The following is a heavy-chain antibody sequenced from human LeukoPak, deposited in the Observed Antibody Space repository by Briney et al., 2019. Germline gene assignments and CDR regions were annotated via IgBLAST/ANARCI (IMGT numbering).Heavy chain of an antibody. CDR3: ARASGYCSGGSCSASGDAFDI. CDR1: GGSISSGGYY. CDR2: IYYSGST. J-gene: IGHJ3*02. D-gene: IGHD2-15*01. V-gene: IGHV4-31*03. Sequence: SETLSLTCTVSGGSISSGGYYWSWIRQHPGRGLEWIGYIYYSGSTYYNPSLKSRVTISVDTSKNQFSLKLSSVTAADTAVYYCARASGYCSGGSCSASGDAFDIWGQGTMVTASS.